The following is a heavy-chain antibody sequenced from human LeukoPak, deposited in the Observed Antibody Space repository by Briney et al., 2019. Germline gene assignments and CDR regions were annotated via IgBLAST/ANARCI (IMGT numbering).Heavy chain of an antibody. CDR1: GFTFSSYS. V-gene: IGHV3-21*04. CDR2: ISSSSSYI. Sequence: GGSLRLSCAASGFTFSSYSMNWVRQAPGMGLEWVSSISSSSSYIYYADSVKGRFTISRDNAKNSLYLQMNSLRAEDTAVYYCAKAGITMGAPAHFDYWGQGTLVTVSS. CDR3: AKAGITMGAPAHFDY. J-gene: IGHJ4*02. D-gene: IGHD1-26*01.